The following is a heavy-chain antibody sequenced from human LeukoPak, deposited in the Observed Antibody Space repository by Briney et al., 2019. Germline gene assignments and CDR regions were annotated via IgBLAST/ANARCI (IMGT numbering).Heavy chain of an antibody. V-gene: IGHV4-59*01. CDR2: IYTSGST. CDR1: GGSISGYY. D-gene: IGHD2-21*02. CDR3: ARDNEYCGGDCYVI. J-gene: IGHJ4*02. Sequence: PSETLSLTCTVSGGSISGYYWNWIRQPPGKGLEWIGYIYTSGSTNYNPSLKSRVTISVDTSKNQFSLKLSSVTAADTAVCYCARDNEYCGGDCYVIWGQGTLVTVSS.